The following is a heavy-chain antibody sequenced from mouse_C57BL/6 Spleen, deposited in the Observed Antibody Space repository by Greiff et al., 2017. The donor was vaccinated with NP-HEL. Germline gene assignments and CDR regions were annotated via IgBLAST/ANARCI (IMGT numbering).Heavy chain of an antibody. CDR2: IYPGSGST. J-gene: IGHJ2*01. CDR3: ARWGHYYGSSYEY. Sequence: QVQLQQPGAELVKPGASVKMSCKASGYTFTSYWITWVKQRPGQGLEWIGDIYPGSGSTNYNEKFKSKATLTVDTSSSTAYMQLSSLTSEDSAVYYCARWGHYYGSSYEYWGQGTTLTVSS. CDR1: GYTFTSYW. V-gene: IGHV1-55*01. D-gene: IGHD1-1*01.